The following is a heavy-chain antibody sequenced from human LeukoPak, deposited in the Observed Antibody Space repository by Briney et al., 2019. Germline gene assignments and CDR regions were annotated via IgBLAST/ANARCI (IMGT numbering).Heavy chain of an antibody. J-gene: IGHJ4*02. CDR2: IIPIFGTA. Sequence: SVKVSCKASGGTFSSYAISWVRQAPGQGLEWMGRIIPIFGTANYAQKFQGRVTITTDESTSTAYMELSSLRSEDTAGYYCARDLIVVVTESYFDYWGQGTLVTVSS. CDR3: ARDLIVVVTESYFDY. D-gene: IGHD3-22*01. V-gene: IGHV1-69*05. CDR1: GGTFSSYA.